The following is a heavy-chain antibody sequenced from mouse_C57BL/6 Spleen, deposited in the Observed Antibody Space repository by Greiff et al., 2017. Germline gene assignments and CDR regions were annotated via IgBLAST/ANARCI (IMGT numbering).Heavy chain of an antibody. CDR1: GYAFSSSW. CDR2: IYPGDGDT. Sequence: VQLVESGPELVKPGASVKISCKASGYAFSSSWMNWVKQRPGKGLEWIGRIYPGDGDTNYNGKFKGKATLTADKSSSTAYMQLSSLTSEDSAVYFCERHIYDGTLYYFDYWGQGTTLTVSS. V-gene: IGHV1-82*01. D-gene: IGHD2-1*01. CDR3: ERHIYDGTLYYFDY. J-gene: IGHJ2*01.